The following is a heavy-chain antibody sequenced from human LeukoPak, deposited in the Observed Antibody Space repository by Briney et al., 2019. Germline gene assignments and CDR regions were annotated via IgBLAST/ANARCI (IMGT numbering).Heavy chain of an antibody. Sequence: GASVKVSCKASGYTFTGYYMHWVRQAPGQGLEWMGWINPNSGGTNYAQKFQGRVTMTRDTSISTAYMELSRLRSDDTAVYYCARSLGVVPAASNRLVDYWGQGTLVTVSS. CDR1: GYTFTGYY. V-gene: IGHV1-2*02. CDR3: ARSLGVVPAASNRLVDY. CDR2: INPNSGGT. D-gene: IGHD2-2*01. J-gene: IGHJ4*02.